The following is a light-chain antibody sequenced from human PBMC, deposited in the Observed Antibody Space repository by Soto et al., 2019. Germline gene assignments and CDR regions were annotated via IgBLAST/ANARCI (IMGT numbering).Light chain of an antibody. Sequence: QSVLTQPPSASGTPGQRVTISCSGSSSNIGNNYVSWYQLLAGTAPKLLIYSHNQRPSGVPDRFSGSKSGTSASLAINALRSEDEGDYYCAVWDDSLGGSYIFGRGTKVTVL. V-gene: IGLV1-47*02. J-gene: IGLJ1*01. CDR3: AVWDDSLGGSYI. CDR2: SHN. CDR1: SSNIGNNY.